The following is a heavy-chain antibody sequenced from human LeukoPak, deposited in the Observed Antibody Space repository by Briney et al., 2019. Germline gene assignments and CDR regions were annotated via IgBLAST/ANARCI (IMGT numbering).Heavy chain of an antibody. D-gene: IGHD5-18*01. Sequence: GESLKISCKGSGYSFTNYWIGWVRQMPGKGLEWMGIIYPGDSDTRYGPSLQGQVTISADKSINTAYLQWSSLKASDTAMYYCTRRGSREYFQQWGQGTLVTVGS. V-gene: IGHV5-51*01. J-gene: IGHJ1*01. CDR1: GYSFTNYW. CDR2: IYPGDSDT. CDR3: TRRGSREYFQQ.